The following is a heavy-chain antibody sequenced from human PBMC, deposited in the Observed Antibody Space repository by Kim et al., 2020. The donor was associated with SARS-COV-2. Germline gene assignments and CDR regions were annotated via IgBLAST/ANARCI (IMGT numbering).Heavy chain of an antibody. V-gene: IGHV4-31*02. D-gene: IGHD4-17*01. Sequence: PSLKSRVTISVDTSKNPFSLKLSSVTAADTAVYYCAREVVQDYGDYITDYWGQGTLVTVSS. J-gene: IGHJ4*02. CDR3: AREVVQDYGDYITDY.